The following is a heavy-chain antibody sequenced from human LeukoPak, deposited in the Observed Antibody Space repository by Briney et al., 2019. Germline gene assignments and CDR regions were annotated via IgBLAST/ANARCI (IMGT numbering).Heavy chain of an antibody. V-gene: IGHV3-53*01. D-gene: IGHD4-17*01. J-gene: IGHJ5*02. CDR3: ARTNYGDYTNWFDP. CDR1: GFTVSGHP. CDR2: IYSGGST. Sequence: GGSLRLSCAASGFTVSGHPMSWVRQAPGKGLEWVSVIYSGGSTYYADSVKGRFTISRDNSKNTLYLQMNSLRAEDTAVYYCARTNYGDYTNWFDPWGQGTLVTVPS.